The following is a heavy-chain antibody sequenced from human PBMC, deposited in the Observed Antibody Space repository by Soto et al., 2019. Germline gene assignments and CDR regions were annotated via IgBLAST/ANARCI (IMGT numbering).Heavy chain of an antibody. Sequence: EVQLVESGGGLVQPGGSLRLPCAISEFTFSTYWMTWVRQAPGKGLEWVANIKQDGGEKNYLESVRGRFIISRDNAKKSLYLEMNSLRAEDTAVYYCAGGSGWESDSWGQGTLVTVSA. V-gene: IGHV3-7*05. CDR1: EFTFSTYW. CDR3: AGGSGWESDS. CDR2: IKQDGGEK. D-gene: IGHD6-19*01. J-gene: IGHJ4*02.